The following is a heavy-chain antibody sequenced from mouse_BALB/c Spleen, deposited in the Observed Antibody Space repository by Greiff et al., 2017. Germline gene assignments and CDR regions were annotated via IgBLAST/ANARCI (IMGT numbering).Heavy chain of an antibody. V-gene: IGHV1-15*01. Sequence: QVQLQQSGAELVRPGASVTLSCKASGYTFTDYEMHWVKQTPVHGLEWIGAIDPETGGTAYNQKFKGKATLTADKSSSTAYMELRSLTSEDSAVYYCTRAWDYWGQGTTLTVSS. CDR3: TRAWDY. CDR1: GYTFTDYE. CDR2: IDPETGGT. J-gene: IGHJ2*01.